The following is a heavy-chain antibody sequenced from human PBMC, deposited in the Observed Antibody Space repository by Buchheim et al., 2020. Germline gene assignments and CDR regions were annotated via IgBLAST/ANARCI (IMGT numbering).Heavy chain of an antibody. D-gene: IGHD3-10*01. Sequence: QVQLQESGPGLVKTSHTLSLTCTVSGGSISSGDYYWSWIRQPPGKGLEWIGYIYYSGTTYYNPSLKSRPTISIDTYKNQFSLKLSSVTAADTAVYYCARDRFSVTMVRGIIGPLTYAMDVWGQGTT. CDR1: GGSISSGDYY. V-gene: IGHV4-30-4*01. J-gene: IGHJ6*02. CDR2: IYYSGTT. CDR3: ARDRFSVTMVRGIIGPLTYAMDV.